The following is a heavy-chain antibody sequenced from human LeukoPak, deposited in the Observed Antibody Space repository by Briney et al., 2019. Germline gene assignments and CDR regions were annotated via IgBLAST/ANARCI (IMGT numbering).Heavy chain of an antibody. D-gene: IGHD6-19*01. CDR3: ARGGSGWQFDY. J-gene: IGHJ4*02. Sequence: GASVEVSCKASGYIYSNYYIHWVRQAPGRGLEWMGRINPNSGGTNYAQKFQGRVTMTRDTSISTAYMELSRLRSDDTAVYYCARGGSGWQFDYWGQGTLVTVSS. CDR2: INPNSGGT. V-gene: IGHV1-2*06. CDR1: GYIYSNYY.